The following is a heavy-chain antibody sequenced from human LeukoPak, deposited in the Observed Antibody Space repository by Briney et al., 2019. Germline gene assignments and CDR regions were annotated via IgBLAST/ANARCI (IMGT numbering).Heavy chain of an antibody. CDR3: ARWVDCSSTSCSFIGFDP. V-gene: IGHV1-46*01. J-gene: IGHJ5*02. CDR1: GYTFTRYY. CDR2: INPSGGST. Sequence: ASVKVSCKASGYTFTRYYMHWVRQAPGQGLEWMGVINPSGGSTSYAQKFQGRVTMTRDTSTSTVYMELSSLRSEDTAVYNCARWVDCSSTSCSFIGFDPWGQGTLVTVSS. D-gene: IGHD2-2*01.